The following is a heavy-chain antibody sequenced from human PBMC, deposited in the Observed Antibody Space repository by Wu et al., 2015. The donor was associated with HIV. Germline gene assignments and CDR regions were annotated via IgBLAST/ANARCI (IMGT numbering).Heavy chain of an antibody. V-gene: IGHV1-18*01. J-gene: IGHJ5*02. CDR2: ISANNGDT. Sequence: QVHLVQSGVEVKKPGASVKVSCKASGYSFTHYGIAWVRQAPGQGLEWMGWISANNGDTSYAQKFQGRVTVTTDTSTTTSYMELRSLKSDDTAIYYCARDPPGXVAGSSWFDPWGQGTLVTVSS. D-gene: IGHD6-19*01. CDR1: GYSFTHYG. CDR3: ARDPPGXVAGSSWFDP.